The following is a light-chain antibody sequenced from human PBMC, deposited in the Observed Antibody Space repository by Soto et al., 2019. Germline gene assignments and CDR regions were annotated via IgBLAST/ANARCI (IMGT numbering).Light chain of an antibody. V-gene: IGKV3-20*01. Sequence: EIVLTQSPGTLSLSPGERATLSCRASQSVRSTYLAWYQQKPGQAPRLLIYGASSRATGIPDRFSGSGSGTDFTLTISRLEPEAFPVYYCQQYGNSPLTFGGGTKVEIK. CDR2: GAS. J-gene: IGKJ4*01. CDR3: QQYGNSPLT. CDR1: QSVRSTY.